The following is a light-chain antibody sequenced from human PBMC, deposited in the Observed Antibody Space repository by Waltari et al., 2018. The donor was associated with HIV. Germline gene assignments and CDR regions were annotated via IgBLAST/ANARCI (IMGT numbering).Light chain of an antibody. CDR2: VGTGGIVG. Sequence: PVLTQPPSASASLGASATPTSTLSSGYSNYNVDWYQQRPGKGPRFVLRVGTGGIVGSKGDGIPYRFSVLGSGLNRYLTIKNIQEEDESDYHCGADHGSGSNFVRVFGGGTKLTVL. CDR1: SGYSNYN. J-gene: IGLJ3*02. CDR3: GADHGSGSNFVRV. V-gene: IGLV9-49*01.